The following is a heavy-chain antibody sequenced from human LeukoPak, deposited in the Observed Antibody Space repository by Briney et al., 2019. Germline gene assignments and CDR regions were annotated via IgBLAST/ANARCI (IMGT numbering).Heavy chain of an antibody. CDR2: ISTQFGNT. J-gene: IGHJ4*01. CDR1: GYSFNRYA. Sequence: ASVKASCKTSGYSFNRYAISWVRQAPGQGLEWMGWISTQFGNTTFAQNFQGRLTLTIDTSTAAASMELRNLRSGDTAVYYCARDRGGPIFGAFIRPYYFDSWGRGTLVTVSS. D-gene: IGHD3-3*02. V-gene: IGHV1-18*01. CDR3: ARDRGGPIFGAFIRPYYFDS.